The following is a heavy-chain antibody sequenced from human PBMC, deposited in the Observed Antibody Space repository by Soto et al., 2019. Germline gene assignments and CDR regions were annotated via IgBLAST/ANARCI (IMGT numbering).Heavy chain of an antibody. D-gene: IGHD5-18*01. CDR3: ARDRGGYSDGSGHGWFDP. Sequence: GASVKVSCKASGYTFTSYYMHWVRQAPGQGLEWMGIINPSGGSTSYAQKFQGRVTMTRDTSTSTVYMELSSRRSEEKAVYYCARDRGGYSDGSGHGWFDPWGQGTLVTVSS. J-gene: IGHJ5*02. V-gene: IGHV1-46*01. CDR2: INPSGGST. CDR1: GYTFTSYY.